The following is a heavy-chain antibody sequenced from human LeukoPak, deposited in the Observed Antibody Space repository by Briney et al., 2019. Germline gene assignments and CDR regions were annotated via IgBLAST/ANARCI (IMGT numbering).Heavy chain of an antibody. CDR2: IKRDGSEK. Sequence: GGSLRLSCAASGFTFSSYWMIWVRQAPGKGLEWVANIKRDGSEKYYVDSVKGRFTISRDSAKNSLYLQMNSLRAEDTAVYYCARGSCSTTSCLEVYWGQGTLVTVSS. D-gene: IGHD2-2*01. J-gene: IGHJ4*02. CDR1: GFTFSSYW. V-gene: IGHV3-7*01. CDR3: ARGSCSTTSCLEVY.